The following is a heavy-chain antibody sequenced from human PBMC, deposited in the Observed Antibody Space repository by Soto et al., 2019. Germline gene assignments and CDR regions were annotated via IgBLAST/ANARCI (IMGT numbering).Heavy chain of an antibody. J-gene: IGHJ4*02. D-gene: IGHD4-17*01. V-gene: IGHV3-53*01. Sequence: DVQLVKSGGGLIQPGGSLRLSCAASGITATNGHMSWVRQAPGKGLEWVSVIYSDDNTYYADSVKGRFTISRDTSKNTVYLQTNSLRAEDTAVYYCARDWNGDKYFDFWDQGSLVTVSS. CDR2: IYSDDNT. CDR3: ARDWNGDKYFDF. CDR1: GITATNGH.